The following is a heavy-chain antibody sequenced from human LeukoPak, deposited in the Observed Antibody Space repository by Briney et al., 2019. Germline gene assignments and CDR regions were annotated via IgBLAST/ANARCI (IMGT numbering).Heavy chain of an antibody. V-gene: IGHV3-30-3*01. D-gene: IGHD3-10*01. Sequence: GRSLRLSCVASGFTFSWNAMPWARQAPGKGLEWVAVISSDGSNKFYSGSVKGRFTISRDNSLNTLYLQMNSLRVEDTAVYYCVRDYYGSGSFDFWGQGTQVIVSS. CDR1: GFTFSWNA. CDR3: VRDYYGSGSFDF. CDR2: ISSDGSNK. J-gene: IGHJ4*02.